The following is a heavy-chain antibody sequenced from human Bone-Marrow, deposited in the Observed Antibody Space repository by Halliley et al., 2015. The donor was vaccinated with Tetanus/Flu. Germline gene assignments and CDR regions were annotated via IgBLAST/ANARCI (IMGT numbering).Heavy chain of an antibody. CDR3: ARALGYDFDF. V-gene: IGHV3-74*01. CDR2: IKSDGSST. D-gene: IGHD5-18*01. J-gene: IGHJ4*02. Sequence: LVWGSRIKSDGSSTNYADSVKGRFTISRDNAKNTLYLQMNSLRPEDTAVYYCARALGYDFDFWGQGTLVTVSS.